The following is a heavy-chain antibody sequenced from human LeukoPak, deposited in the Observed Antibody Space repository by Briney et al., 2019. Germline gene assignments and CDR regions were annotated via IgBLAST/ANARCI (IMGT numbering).Heavy chain of an antibody. CDR1: GDSISSSTYY. J-gene: IGHJ2*01. D-gene: IGHD3-16*01. CDR3: ARGGAFGWGSSWYFDL. Sequence: PSETLSLTCAVSGDSISSSTYYWGWIRQPPGKGLEWIGTIYYSGSTYHNPSLKSRVTISVDTSKNRFSLKLSSVTAADTAVYYCARGGAFGWGSSWYFDLWGRGTLVTVSS. CDR2: IYYSGST. V-gene: IGHV4-39*01.